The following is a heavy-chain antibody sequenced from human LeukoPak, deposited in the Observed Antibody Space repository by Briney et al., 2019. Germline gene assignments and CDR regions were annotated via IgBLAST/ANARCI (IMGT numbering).Heavy chain of an antibody. J-gene: IGHJ5*02. D-gene: IGHD3-22*01. Sequence: ASVKVSCKASGYTFTSYDINWVRQATGQGLEWMGWMNPNSGNTGYAQKFQGRVTMTRNTSISTAYMELSSLRSEDTAVYYCARDVRTNYYDSEENWFDPWGQGTLVTVSS. V-gene: IGHV1-8*01. CDR3: ARDVRTNYYDSEENWFDP. CDR1: GYTFTSYD. CDR2: MNPNSGNT.